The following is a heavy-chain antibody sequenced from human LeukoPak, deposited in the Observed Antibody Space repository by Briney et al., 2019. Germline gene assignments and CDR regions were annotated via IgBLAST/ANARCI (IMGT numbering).Heavy chain of an antibody. CDR3: ARWGVVTAIPDFDY. D-gene: IGHD2-21*02. V-gene: IGHV3-66*01. Sequence: GGSLRLSCAASGFTVSGNYVTWVRQAPGKGLEWVSVIYSGGNTYYADSVKGRFTISRDNSKNTLYLQMNSLRAEDTAVYYCARWGVVTAIPDFDYWGQGTLVTVSS. J-gene: IGHJ4*02. CDR1: GFTVSGNY. CDR2: IYSGGNT.